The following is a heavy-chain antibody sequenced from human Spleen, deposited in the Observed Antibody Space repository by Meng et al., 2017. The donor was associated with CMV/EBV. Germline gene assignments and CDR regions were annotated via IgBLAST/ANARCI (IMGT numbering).Heavy chain of an antibody. V-gene: IGHV3-21*01. CDR1: GFTFSSYN. CDR3: ARDNVVVVAAAIPLHYYYYGMDV. J-gene: IGHJ6*02. CDR2: ISSSSSYI. Sequence: GESLKISCAASGFTFSSYNMNWVRQAPGKGLEWVSSISSSSSYIHYADSVKARFTISRDNAKNSLYLQMNSLRAEDTAVYYCARDNVVVVAAAIPLHYYYYGMDVWGQGTTVTVSS. D-gene: IGHD2-2*02.